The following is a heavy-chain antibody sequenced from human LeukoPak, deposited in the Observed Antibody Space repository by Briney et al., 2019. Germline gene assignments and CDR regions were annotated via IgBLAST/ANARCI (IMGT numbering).Heavy chain of an antibody. Sequence: ASVKVSCKASGYTFTSYAMHWVRQAPGQGLEWLGLINPTGSSTLYAQKFQGRVTMTRDMSTTTDYMELSSLRSDDTAVYYCARDNSVGDVAWWFDPWGQGTLVTVSS. CDR2: INPTGSST. CDR1: GYTFTSYA. V-gene: IGHV1-46*01. J-gene: IGHJ5*02. CDR3: ARDNSVGDVAWWFDP. D-gene: IGHD1-26*01.